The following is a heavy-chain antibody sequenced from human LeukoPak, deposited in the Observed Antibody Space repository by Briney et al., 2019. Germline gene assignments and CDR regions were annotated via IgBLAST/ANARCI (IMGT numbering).Heavy chain of an antibody. Sequence: SGGSLRLSCGASGFTFSNYWMSWVRQAPGKGLEWVINISQDGSGKNYADSVEGRFTISRDNAKNTLYLQMDSLRGEDTAVYYCAKDFRIGYSAHFDYWGQGALVTVSS. CDR2: ISQDGSGK. CDR1: GFTFSNYW. V-gene: IGHV3-7*03. J-gene: IGHJ4*02. D-gene: IGHD2-21*01. CDR3: AKDFRIGYSAHFDY.